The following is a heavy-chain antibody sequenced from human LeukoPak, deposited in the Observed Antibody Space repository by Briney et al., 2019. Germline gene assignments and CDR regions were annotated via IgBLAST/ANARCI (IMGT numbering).Heavy chain of an antibody. J-gene: IGHJ4*02. CDR2: INHSGST. CDR3: ARVFDS. Sequence: PSETLSLTCAVYGGSFSGYYWSWIRQPPGKGLEWIGEINHSGSTNYNPSLKRRVTISLDTSRNQFSLKLTSVTAADTAVYYCARVFDSWGQGTLVTVSS. CDR1: GGSFSGYY. V-gene: IGHV4-34*01.